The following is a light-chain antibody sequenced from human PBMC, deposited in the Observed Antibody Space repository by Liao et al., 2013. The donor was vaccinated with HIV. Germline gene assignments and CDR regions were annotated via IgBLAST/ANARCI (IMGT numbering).Light chain of an antibody. CDR1: KLGNKY. CDR3: QSTDRSLTYFWV. J-gene: IGLJ3*02. Sequence: SYELTQPPSVSVSPGQTASITCSGDKLGNKYTCWYQQKPGQSPVLVIYQDNKRPSGIPERFSGSSSGATVTLTISGVQPEDEADYYCQSTDRSLTYFWVFGGGTKLTVL. CDR2: QDN. V-gene: IGLV3-1*01.